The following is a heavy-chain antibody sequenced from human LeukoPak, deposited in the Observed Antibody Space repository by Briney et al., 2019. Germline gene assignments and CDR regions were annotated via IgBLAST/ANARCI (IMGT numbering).Heavy chain of an antibody. V-gene: IGHV1-46*01. Sequence: ASVKVSCKASGYTFTSYYMHWVRQAPGQGLEWMGIINPSGGSTSYAQKFQGRVTMTRDMSTSTVYMELSSLRSEDTAVYYCATGAYYYDSSGYYYRGLDYWGQGTLVTVSS. CDR2: INPSGGST. J-gene: IGHJ4*02. CDR3: ATGAYYYDSSGYYYRGLDY. D-gene: IGHD3-22*01. CDR1: GYTFTSYY.